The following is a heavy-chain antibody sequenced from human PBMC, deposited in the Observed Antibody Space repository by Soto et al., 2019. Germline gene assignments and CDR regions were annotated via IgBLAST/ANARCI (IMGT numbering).Heavy chain of an antibody. D-gene: IGHD3-3*01. Sequence: GGSLRLSCAASGFTFSSYGMHWVRQAPGKGLEWVAVIWYDGSNKYYADSVKGRFTISRDNSKNTLYLQMNSLRAEDTAVYYCARDRTSGYDTIDYWGQGTLVTVSS. CDR1: GFTFSSYG. V-gene: IGHV3-33*01. CDR3: ARDRTSGYDTIDY. CDR2: IWYDGSNK. J-gene: IGHJ4*02.